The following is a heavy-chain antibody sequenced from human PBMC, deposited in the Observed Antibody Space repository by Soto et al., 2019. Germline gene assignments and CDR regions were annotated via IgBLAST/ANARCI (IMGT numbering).Heavy chain of an antibody. CDR1: GGSISSYY. D-gene: IGHD3-3*01. Sequence: SETLSLTCTVSGGSISSYYWSWIRQPPGKGLEWIGYIYYSGSTNYNPSLKSRVTISVDTSKNQFSLKLSSVTAADTAVYYCARVFRSNYDFWSGSRPNDAFDIWGQGTMVTVSS. V-gene: IGHV4-59*01. CDR2: IYYSGST. J-gene: IGHJ3*02. CDR3: ARVFRSNYDFWSGSRPNDAFDI.